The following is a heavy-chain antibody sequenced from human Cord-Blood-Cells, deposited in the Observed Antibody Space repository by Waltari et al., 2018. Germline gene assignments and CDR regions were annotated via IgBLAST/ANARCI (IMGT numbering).Heavy chain of an antibody. CDR1: GFTFSSYS. Sequence: EVQLVESGGGLVKPGGSLRLSCAASGFTFSSYSMNWVRQAPGKGLEWVSSISSSSSYIYYADSVQGRFTIARDNAKTSLYLQMNSLRAEDTAVYYCARVAAMLDYWGQGTLVTVSS. D-gene: IGHD2-2*01. J-gene: IGHJ4*02. V-gene: IGHV3-21*01. CDR2: ISSSSSYI. CDR3: ARVAAMLDY.